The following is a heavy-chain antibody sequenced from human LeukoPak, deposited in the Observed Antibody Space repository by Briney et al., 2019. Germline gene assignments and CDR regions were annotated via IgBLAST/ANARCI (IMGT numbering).Heavy chain of an antibody. Sequence: GRSLRLSCAASGFTFSSYGMHWVRQAPGKGLERVAVIWYDGSNKYYADSVKGRFTISRDNSKNTLYLQMNSLRPEDTAVYYCARGGEDVVVVPAADYYYGMDVWGKGTTVTVSS. CDR2: IWYDGSNK. D-gene: IGHD2-2*01. CDR1: GFTFSSYG. CDR3: ARGGEDVVVVPAADYYYGMDV. V-gene: IGHV3-33*01. J-gene: IGHJ6*04.